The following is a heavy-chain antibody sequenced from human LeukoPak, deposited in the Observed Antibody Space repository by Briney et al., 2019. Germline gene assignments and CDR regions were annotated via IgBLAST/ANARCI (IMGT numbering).Heavy chain of an antibody. CDR2: ISAYNGNT. CDR1: GYTFTSYG. CDR3: ARVISSEYQLLSHGMDV. V-gene: IGHV1-18*01. J-gene: IGHJ6*02. Sequence: ASVKVSCKASGYTFTSYGISWVRQAPGQGLEWMGWISAYNGNTNYAQKLQGRVTMTTDTSTSTAYMELRSLRSDDTAVYYCARVISSEYQLLSHGMDVWGQGTTVTVSS. D-gene: IGHD2-2*01.